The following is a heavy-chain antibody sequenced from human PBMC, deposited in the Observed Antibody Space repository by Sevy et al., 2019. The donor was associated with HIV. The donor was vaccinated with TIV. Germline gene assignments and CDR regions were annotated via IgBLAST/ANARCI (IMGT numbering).Heavy chain of an antibody. D-gene: IGHD4-17*01. CDR2: ISYDGSNK. Sequence: GGSLRLSCAASGFTFSSYGMHWVRQAPGKGLESVAVISYDGSNKYYADSVKGRFTISRDNSKNTLYLQMNSLRAEDTAVYYCAKGAYGDYLQLFDYWGQGTLVTVSS. J-gene: IGHJ4*02. CDR3: AKGAYGDYLQLFDY. V-gene: IGHV3-30*18. CDR1: GFTFSSYG.